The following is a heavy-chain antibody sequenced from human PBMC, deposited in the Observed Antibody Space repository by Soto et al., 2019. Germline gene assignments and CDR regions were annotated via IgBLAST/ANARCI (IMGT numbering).Heavy chain of an antibody. J-gene: IGHJ4*02. D-gene: IGHD5-18*01. V-gene: IGHV3-23*01. CDR2: ISVSGGST. CDR1: GFTFTSYA. CDR3: AKGHLGYSCDLDY. Sequence: GGSLRLSCAASGFTFTSYAMSWVRQAPGKGLEWVSAISVSGGSTYYADSVKGRFTISRDNSKNTLYLQMNSLRAEDTALYYCAKGHLGYSCDLDYWGQGTVVTVS.